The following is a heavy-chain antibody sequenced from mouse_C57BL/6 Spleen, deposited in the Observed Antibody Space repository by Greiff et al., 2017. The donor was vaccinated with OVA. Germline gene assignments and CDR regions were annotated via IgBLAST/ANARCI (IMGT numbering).Heavy chain of an antibody. CDR3: ANYDYYFDY. J-gene: IGHJ2*01. CDR2: IYPGDGDT. Sequence: VQVVESGPELVKPGASVKISCKASGYAFSSSWMNWVKQRPGKGLEWIGRIYPGDGDTNYNGKFKGKATLTADKSSSTAYMQLSSLTAEDSAVYFCANYDYYFDYWSQGTTLTVSS. D-gene: IGHD2-4*01. CDR1: GYAFSSSW. V-gene: IGHV1-82*01.